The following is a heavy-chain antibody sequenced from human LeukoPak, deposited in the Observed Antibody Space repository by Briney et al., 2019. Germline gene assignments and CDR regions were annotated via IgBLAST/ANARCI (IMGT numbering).Heavy chain of an antibody. CDR3: ATGRDYAKGGY. CDR1: GFTVSSNH. CDR2: IYIGGST. D-gene: IGHD2-2*01. V-gene: IGHV3-66*01. Sequence: PGGSLRLSCAASGFTVSSNHMSWVRQAPGKGLEWVSTIYIGGSTLYVDSVKGRFTISRDNSQNTLYLQMNSLRPEDTAMYYCATGRDYAKGGYWGQGTLVTVSS. J-gene: IGHJ4*02.